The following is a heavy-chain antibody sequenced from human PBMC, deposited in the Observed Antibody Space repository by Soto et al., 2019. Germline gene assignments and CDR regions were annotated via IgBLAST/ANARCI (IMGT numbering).Heavy chain of an antibody. Sequence: SGGSLRLSCAASGFTFDDYAMHWVRQAPGKGLEWVSGISWNSGSIGYADSVKGRFTISRDNAKNSLYLQMDSLRAEDTALYYCAKDLAMGDYYYGMDVWGQGTTVTVSS. V-gene: IGHV3-9*01. CDR3: AKDLAMGDYYYGMDV. CDR2: ISWNSGSI. D-gene: IGHD5-18*01. CDR1: GFTFDDYA. J-gene: IGHJ6*02.